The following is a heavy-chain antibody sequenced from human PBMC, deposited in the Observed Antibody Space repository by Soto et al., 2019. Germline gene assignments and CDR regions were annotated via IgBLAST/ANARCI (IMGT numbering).Heavy chain of an antibody. Sequence: GGSLRLSCAASGFTFSSYAVSWVRQAPGKGPEWISSISGSGSTIYYADSVKGRFTISRDNSKNTLYLQMSSLRAEDTAVYYCAKVFYYYDSSGYYYFDYWGQGTLVTVS. J-gene: IGHJ4*02. V-gene: IGHV3-23*01. CDR2: ISGSGSTI. CDR3: AKVFYYYDSSGYYYFDY. CDR1: GFTFSSYA. D-gene: IGHD3-22*01.